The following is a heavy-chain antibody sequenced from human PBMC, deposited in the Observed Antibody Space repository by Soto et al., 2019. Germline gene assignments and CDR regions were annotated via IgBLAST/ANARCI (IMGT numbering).Heavy chain of an antibody. J-gene: IGHJ4*02. Sequence: QVQLVQSGAEVKTPGSSLKVSCKVSGSRFSNYVISWVRQAPGHGLEWLGRIIPIFNSTKYAQSFQGRGTITADKSTSTASLELSSLRSDDTAVYYCAREGRGKKAGYNGLVTLGYWGQGTLVPVSS. V-gene: IGHV1-69*06. D-gene: IGHD2-2*02. CDR1: GSRFSNYV. CDR2: IIPIFNST. CDR3: AREGRGKKAGYNGLVTLGY.